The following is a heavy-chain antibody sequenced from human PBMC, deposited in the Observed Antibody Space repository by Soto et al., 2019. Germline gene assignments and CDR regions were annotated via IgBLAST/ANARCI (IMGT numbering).Heavy chain of an antibody. D-gene: IGHD6-19*01. CDR3: ARSTIAVAGYWYFDL. CDR2: IWYDGSNK. J-gene: IGHJ2*01. CDR1: GFTFSSYG. Sequence: GGSLRLSCAASGFTFSSYGMHWVRQAPGKGLEWVAVIWYDGSNKYYADSVKGRFTISRDNSKNTLYLQMNSLRAEDTAVYYCARSTIAVAGYWYFDLWGRGTLVTVSS. V-gene: IGHV3-33*01.